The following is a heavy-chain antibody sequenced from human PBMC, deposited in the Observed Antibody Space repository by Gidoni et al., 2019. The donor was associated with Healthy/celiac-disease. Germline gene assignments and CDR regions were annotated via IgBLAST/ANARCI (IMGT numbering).Heavy chain of an antibody. CDR2: ISGSGGST. CDR1: GFTFSSYA. V-gene: IGHV3-23*04. Sequence: EVQLVESGGGLVQPGGSLRLSCAASGFTFSSYAMSWVRQAPGKGLEWVSAISGSGGSTYYADSVKGRFTISRDNSKNTLYLQMNSLRAEDTAVYYCAKEISGQIYYYGSGSRGADYWGQGTLVTVSS. J-gene: IGHJ4*02. CDR3: AKEISGQIYYYGSGSRGADY. D-gene: IGHD3-10*01.